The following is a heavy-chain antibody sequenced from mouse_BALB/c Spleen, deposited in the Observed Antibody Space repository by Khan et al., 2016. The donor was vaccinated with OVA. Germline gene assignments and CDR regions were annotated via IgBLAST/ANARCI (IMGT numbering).Heavy chain of an antibody. CDR3: ARGYWYFDV. Sequence: QLVQSGPELKKPGETVKISCKASGYTFTNYAMNWVKQAPGKGLKWMGWINTYTGEPTYADDFKGRFAFSLETSASTAYLQINNLKNEDTATYFCARGYWYFDVWGAGTTVTVSS. J-gene: IGHJ1*01. CDR2: INTYTGEP. V-gene: IGHV9-3-1*01. CDR1: GYTFTNYA.